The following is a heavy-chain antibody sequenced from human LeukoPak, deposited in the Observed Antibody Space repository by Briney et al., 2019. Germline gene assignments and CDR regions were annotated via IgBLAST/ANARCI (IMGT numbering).Heavy chain of an antibody. CDR1: GGSFSGYY. Sequence: PSETLSLTCAGYGGSFSGYYWSWLRQPPGKGLEGLGEINHSGSTNYNPSLKSRVTISVDTSNNQFSLKLSSVTAADTAVYYCARGRYSSGRYFDYWGQGTLVTVSS. D-gene: IGHD6-19*01. CDR3: ARGRYSSGRYFDY. J-gene: IGHJ4*02. CDR2: INHSGST. V-gene: IGHV4-34*01.